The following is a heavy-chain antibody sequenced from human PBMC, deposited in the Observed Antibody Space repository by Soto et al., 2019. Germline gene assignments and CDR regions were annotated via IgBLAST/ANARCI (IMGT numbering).Heavy chain of an antibody. D-gene: IGHD2-15*01. CDR3: CGEAACSTPVGWFDN. CDR2: IYYSGNT. CDR1: GGSISSGGFY. J-gene: IGHJ5*02. V-gene: IGHV4-31*03. Sequence: PSETLSLTCTVSGGSISSGGFYWTWICQHPGQGLEYIGYIYYSGNTYNNPSLKSRVTMSVDTAKTQFSLNLSSVTAADTAVYYCCGEAACSTPVGWFDNWGQGTLVTVSS.